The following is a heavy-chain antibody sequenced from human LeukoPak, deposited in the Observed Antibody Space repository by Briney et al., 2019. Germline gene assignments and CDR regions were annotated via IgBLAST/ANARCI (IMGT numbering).Heavy chain of an antibody. CDR3: ARDTQLLISDAFDI. D-gene: IGHD2-2*01. Sequence: PSGTLSLTCAVSGGSISSSNWWSWVRQPPGKGLEWIGEIYHSGSTNYNPSLKSRVTISVDTSKNQFSLKLSSVTAADTAVYYCARDTQLLISDAFDIWGQGTMVTVSS. J-gene: IGHJ3*02. V-gene: IGHV4-4*02. CDR1: GGSISSSNW. CDR2: IYHSGST.